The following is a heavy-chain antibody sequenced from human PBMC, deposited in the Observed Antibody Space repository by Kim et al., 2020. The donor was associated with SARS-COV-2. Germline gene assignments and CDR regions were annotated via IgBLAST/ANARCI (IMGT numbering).Heavy chain of an antibody. J-gene: IGHJ4*02. CDR2: IKQDGSEK. Sequence: GGSLRLSCAASGFTFSSYCMTWVRQAPGKGLEWVAKIKQDGSEKNYVDSVKGRFAISRDNAKNSLYLQMNSLRAEDTAVYFCVREYPWDCSSTRCPGPFDYWGQGTLVTVSS. D-gene: IGHD2-2*01. CDR1: GFTFSSYC. V-gene: IGHV3-7*01. CDR3: VREYPWDCSSTRCPGPFDY.